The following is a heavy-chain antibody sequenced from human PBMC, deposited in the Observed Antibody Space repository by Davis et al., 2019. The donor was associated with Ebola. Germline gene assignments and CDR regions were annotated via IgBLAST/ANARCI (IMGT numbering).Heavy chain of an antibody. Sequence: GGSLRLSCAASGFTFSSYAMSWVRQAPGKGLEWVSAISGSGGSTYYADSVKGRFTISRDNSKNTLYLQMNSLRAEDTAVYYCAKDVAYSSGWYPYYFDYWGQGTLVTVSS. CDR1: GFTFSSYA. CDR2: ISGSGGST. CDR3: AKDVAYSSGWYPYYFDY. D-gene: IGHD6-19*01. J-gene: IGHJ4*02. V-gene: IGHV3-23*01.